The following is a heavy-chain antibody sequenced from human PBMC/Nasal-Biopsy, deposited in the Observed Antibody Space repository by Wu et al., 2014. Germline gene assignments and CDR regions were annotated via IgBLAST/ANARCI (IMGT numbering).Heavy chain of an antibody. D-gene: IGHD5-12*01. CDR1: GFSLSTLGVT. CDR3: ARHGPRHSGYEHKFDY. Sequence: LVKPTQTLTLTCSFSGFSLSTLGVTVGWIRQPPGKALECLANIYWDDDKRYSPSLKTRVTISADTSNKHFSLKLTSVTAADTSFYFCARHGPRHSGYEHKFDYWGQGALVTV. CDR2: IYWDDDK. J-gene: IGHJ4*02. V-gene: IGHV2-5*02.